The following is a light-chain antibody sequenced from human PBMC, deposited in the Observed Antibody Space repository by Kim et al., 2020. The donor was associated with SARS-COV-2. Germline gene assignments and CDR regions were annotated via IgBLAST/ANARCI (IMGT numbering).Light chain of an antibody. V-gene: IGLV3-19*01. J-gene: IGLJ2*01. CDR1: SLRSYY. CDR2: GKN. CDR3: NPRDSSDNVV. Sequence: LGHTVSITCQGASLRSYYATWYQQKPGQAPVLVIYGKNNRPSAIPDRFSGSSSGNTASLAIAGTQAGDEAYYYCNPRDSSDNVVFGGGTQLTVL.